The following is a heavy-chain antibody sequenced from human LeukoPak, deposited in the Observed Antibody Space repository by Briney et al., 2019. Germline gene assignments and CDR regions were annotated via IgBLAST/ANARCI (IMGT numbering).Heavy chain of an antibody. D-gene: IGHD2-2*02. J-gene: IGHJ6*02. V-gene: IGHV4-4*02. Sequence: SETLSLTCAVSVGSISSGNWWSWVRQSPGKGLEWIGEVYHNGTPNYNPSLKTRVTISADTFKNHFSLTLPSVTAADTAVYYCATAPILRGEAGEQYKYGMDVWGQGTTVIVSS. CDR2: VYHNGTP. CDR1: VGSISSGNW. CDR3: ATAPILRGEAGEQYKYGMDV.